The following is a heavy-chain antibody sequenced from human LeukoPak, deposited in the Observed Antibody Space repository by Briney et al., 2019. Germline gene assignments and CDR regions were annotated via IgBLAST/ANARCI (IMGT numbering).Heavy chain of an antibody. J-gene: IGHJ3*02. CDR3: ARQSSSWLDDAFDI. Sequence: SETLSLTCTVSGGSISSYYWSWIRQPPGKGLEWIGYVYYSGTTNYNPSLKSRVIISVDTSKNQFSLKLSSVTAADTAVYYCARQSSSWLDDAFDIWGQGTMVTVSS. CDR1: GGSISSYY. D-gene: IGHD6-13*01. CDR2: VYYSGTT. V-gene: IGHV4-59*01.